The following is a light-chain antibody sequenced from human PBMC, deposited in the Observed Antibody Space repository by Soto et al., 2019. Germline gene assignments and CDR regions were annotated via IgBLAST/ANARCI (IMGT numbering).Light chain of an antibody. CDR1: QTVSSY. J-gene: IGKJ1*01. CDR2: GAS. Sequence: ERVLTQSPGTLSLSPGERATLSCRASQTVSSYLAWYQQKPGQTPRLLIFGASTRAPGIPARFSVSGSGTEFTLTISSLQPEDFAVYYCQQYAVWPPQTFGQGTGGYQ. V-gene: IGKV3-15*01. CDR3: QQYAVWPPQT.